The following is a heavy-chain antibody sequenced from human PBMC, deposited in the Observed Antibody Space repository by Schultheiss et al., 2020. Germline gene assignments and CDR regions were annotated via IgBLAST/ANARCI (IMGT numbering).Heavy chain of an antibody. V-gene: IGHV2-5*02. D-gene: IGHD5-24*01. J-gene: IGHJ4*02. CDR1: GFSVTTSGVT. Sequence: SGPTLVKPTQTLTLTCTFSGFSVTTSGVTVGWLRQPPGKALEWLALTYWDGETRYSPSLKNRLTITKDISNSHVVLTMTNMDPVDTATYYCAHRRWYVEYNYWGQGTLVTVSS. CDR2: TYWDGET. CDR3: AHRRWYVEYNY.